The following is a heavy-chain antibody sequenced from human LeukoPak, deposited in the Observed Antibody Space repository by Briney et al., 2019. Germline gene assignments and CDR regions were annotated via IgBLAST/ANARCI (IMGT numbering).Heavy chain of an antibody. D-gene: IGHD2-15*01. CDR2: IRGKTYRGTS. Sequence: GGSLRLSCTTSGFIFGDYAMSWVRQAPGKGLEWVGFIRGKTYRGTSEYAASVKGRFTISRDDSKSIAYLQMNSLKTEDTGVYFCARDVVTPPPWSDYWGQGTLVTVSS. J-gene: IGHJ4*02. CDR3: ARDVVTPPPWSDY. CDR1: GFIFGDYA. V-gene: IGHV3-49*04.